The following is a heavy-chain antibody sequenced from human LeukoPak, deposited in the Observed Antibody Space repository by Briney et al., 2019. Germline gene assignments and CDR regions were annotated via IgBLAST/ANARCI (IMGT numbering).Heavy chain of an antibody. CDR2: ISGSGGST. J-gene: IGHJ4*02. V-gene: IGHV3-23*01. Sequence: GGSLSLACAASGFTFSSYAMSWVRQAPGKGLEWVSAISGSGGSTYYADSVKGRFTISKDNSKNPRYLQMNSLRAEDTAVYYCAKEVSTDYFDYWGQGTLVTVSS. D-gene: IGHD5/OR15-5a*01. CDR1: GFTFSSYA. CDR3: AKEVSTDYFDY.